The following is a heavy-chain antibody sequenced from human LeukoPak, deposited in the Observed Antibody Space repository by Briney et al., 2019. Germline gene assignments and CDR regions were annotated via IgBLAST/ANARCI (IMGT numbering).Heavy chain of an antibody. V-gene: IGHV3-30*03. J-gene: IGHJ4*02. D-gene: IGHD1-26*01. CDR1: GFSFSYHG. CDR3: ARDSGYSAFDYSFDY. CDR2: ISSDGSNK. Sequence: GGSLRLSRAASGFSFSYHGMNWVRQAPGKGLEWGAGISSDGSNKYYPDSVKGRFTISRDNSKNTLYLQMNSLRAEDTAVYYCARDSGYSAFDYSFDYWGKGTLVTVSS.